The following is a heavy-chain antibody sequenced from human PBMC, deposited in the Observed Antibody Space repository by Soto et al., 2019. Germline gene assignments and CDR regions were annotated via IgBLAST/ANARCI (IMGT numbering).Heavy chain of an antibody. CDR2: ISYDGSNK. J-gene: IGHJ4*02. D-gene: IGHD5-18*01. CDR3: AKDTTEIVYTAMDLKWGDFDY. CDR1: GFTFSSYG. V-gene: IGHV3-30*18. Sequence: QVQLVESGGGVVQPGRSLRLSCAASGFTFSSYGMHWVRQSPGKGLEWVAVISYDGSNKYYADSVKGRFTISRDNSKNTLYMQINRLKAENKAVYYFAKDTTEIVYTAMDLKWGDFDYRGPGTLVTVSS.